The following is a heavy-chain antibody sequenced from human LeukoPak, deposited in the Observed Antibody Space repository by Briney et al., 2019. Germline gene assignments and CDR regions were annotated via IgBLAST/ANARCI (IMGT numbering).Heavy chain of an antibody. CDR3: ARDKRLDILTPWYFDL. Sequence: PSEALSLTCTVSGGSISSYYWSWIRQPPGKGLEWIGYIYYSGSTNYNPSLKSRVTISVDTSKNQFSLKLSSVTAADTAVYYCARDKRLDILTPWYFDLWGRGTLVTVSS. J-gene: IGHJ2*01. V-gene: IGHV4-59*01. CDR2: IYYSGST. CDR1: GGSISSYY. D-gene: IGHD3-9*01.